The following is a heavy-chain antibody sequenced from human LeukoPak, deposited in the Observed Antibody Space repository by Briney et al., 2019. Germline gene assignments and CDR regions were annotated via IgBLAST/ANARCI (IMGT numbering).Heavy chain of an antibody. D-gene: IGHD6-13*01. CDR2: INHSGST. Sequence: SETLSLTCVVYGGSFSGYYWSWIRQPPGKGLEWIGEINHSGSTNYNPSLKSRVTISVDTSKNQFSLKLSSVTAADTAVYYCARALSSSWYKNWFDPWGQGTLVTVSS. CDR1: GGSFSGYY. J-gene: IGHJ5*02. CDR3: ARALSSSWYKNWFDP. V-gene: IGHV4-34*01.